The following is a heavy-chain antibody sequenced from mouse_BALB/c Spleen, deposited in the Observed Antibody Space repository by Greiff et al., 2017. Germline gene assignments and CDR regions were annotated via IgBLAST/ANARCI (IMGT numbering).Heavy chain of an antibody. D-gene: IGHD2-3*01. CDR3: ARYDDGYYYAMDY. J-gene: IGHJ4*01. V-gene: IGHV3-8*02. CDR2: ISYSGST. CDR1: GDSITSGY. Sequence: DVKLQESGPSLVKPSQTLSLTCSVTGDSITSGYWNWIRKFPGNKLEYMGYISYSGSTYYNPSLKSRISITRDTSKNQYYLQLNSVTTEDTATYYCARYDDGYYYAMDYWGQGTSVTVSS.